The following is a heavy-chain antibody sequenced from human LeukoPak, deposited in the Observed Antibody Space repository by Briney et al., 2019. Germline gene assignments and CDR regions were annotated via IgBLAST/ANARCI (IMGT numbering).Heavy chain of an antibody. Sequence: GGSLRLSCAASGLTFSSYSMNWVRQAPGKGLEWVSSISSSSSYIYYADSVKGRFTISRDNAKNSLYLQMNSLRAEDTAVYYCARVGIAAAGTPRYWYFDLWGRGTLVTVSS. V-gene: IGHV3-21*01. J-gene: IGHJ2*01. CDR2: ISSSSSYI. CDR1: GLTFSSYS. D-gene: IGHD6-13*01. CDR3: ARVGIAAAGTPRYWYFDL.